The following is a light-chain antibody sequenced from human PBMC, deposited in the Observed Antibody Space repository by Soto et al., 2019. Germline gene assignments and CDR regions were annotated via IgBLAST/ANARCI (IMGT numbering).Light chain of an antibody. CDR2: GAS. CDR3: QQYGSSPWT. Sequence: EIVMTQSPATLSVSPGERATLSCRASQSVSSNLAWYQQKPGQAPRLLIYGASTRATGIPARVSGSGSGTEFTLTISRLEPEDFAVYDCQQYGSSPWTFGQGTKVDIK. CDR1: QSVSSN. J-gene: IGKJ1*01. V-gene: IGKV3-15*01.